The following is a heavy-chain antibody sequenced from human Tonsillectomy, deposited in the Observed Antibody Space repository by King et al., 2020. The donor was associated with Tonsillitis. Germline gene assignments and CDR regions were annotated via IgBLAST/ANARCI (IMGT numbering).Heavy chain of an antibody. Sequence: VQLVESGGGLVKPGGSLRLSCTASGFTFSDSYMSWIRQAPGKGLEWVSYICSSGHTIYYADSVKGRFTISREKAKNSLYLQMNSLRAEDTAVDYCAREGSIVVVPAAGPNWFDPWGQGTLVTVSS. CDR3: AREGSIVVVPAAGPNWFDP. V-gene: IGHV3-11*01. D-gene: IGHD2-2*01. J-gene: IGHJ5*02. CDR1: GFTFSDSY. CDR2: ICSSGHTI.